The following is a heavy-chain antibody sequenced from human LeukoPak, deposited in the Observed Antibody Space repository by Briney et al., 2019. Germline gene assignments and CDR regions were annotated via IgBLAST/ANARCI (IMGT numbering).Heavy chain of an antibody. CDR2: INQDGSEK. CDR1: GFTFRAYW. D-gene: IGHD5-18*01. CDR3: AGLRYTYGKNFDY. V-gene: IGHV3-7*01. J-gene: IGHJ4*02. Sequence: HPGGSLRLSCAASGFTFRAYWMSWVRQAPGQGLEWVANINQDGSEKDYVDSVKGRFTISRDNARNSLYLQMNTLRAEDTAVYFCAGLRYTYGKNFDYWGQGALVTVSS.